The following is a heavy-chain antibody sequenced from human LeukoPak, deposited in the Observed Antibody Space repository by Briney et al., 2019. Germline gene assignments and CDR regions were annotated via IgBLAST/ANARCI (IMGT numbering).Heavy chain of an antibody. D-gene: IGHD3-22*01. V-gene: IGHV1-69*02. CDR3: ASQQRAYYYDSSGYLEPYWLDP. CDR1: GCTFTCYT. CDR2: ITPIFGRE. Sequence: ASVKVSFKSSGCTFTCYTFSWVRQPPAPGLEWVGSITPIFGRENYPQKFQGRGTITTDQSTNTAYKELSSLRSEDTAVYYCASQQRAYYYDSSGYLEPYWLDPGGEETLVTVYS. J-gene: IGHJ5*02.